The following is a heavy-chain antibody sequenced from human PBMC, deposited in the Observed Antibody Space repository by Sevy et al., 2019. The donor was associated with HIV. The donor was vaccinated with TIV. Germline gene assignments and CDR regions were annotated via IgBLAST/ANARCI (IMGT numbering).Heavy chain of an antibody. CDR3: ARDKGGSTWFLLDP. D-gene: IGHD6-13*01. V-gene: IGHV4-4*07. CDR2: IYSGGNT. J-gene: IGHJ5*02. CDR1: GGSIRSYY. Sequence: SETLSLTCAVSGGSIRSYYWSWIRQPAGKGLEWIGRIYSGGNTNYNPSLKSRVTMSVDTSKNQFSLELRSVTAADTAVYHCARDKGGSTWFLLDPWGQGRLVTVSS.